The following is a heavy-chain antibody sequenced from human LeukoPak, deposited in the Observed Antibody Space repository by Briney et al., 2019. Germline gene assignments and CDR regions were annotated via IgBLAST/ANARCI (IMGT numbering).Heavy chain of an antibody. D-gene: IGHD3-22*01. Sequence: SETLSLTCAVYGGSFSGYYWSWIRQPPGKGLEWIGYIYYSGSTYYNPSLKSRVTISVDTSKNQFSLKLSSVTAADTAVYYCARTYYYDSSGYSDAFDIWGQGTMVTVSS. V-gene: IGHV4-30-4*08. CDR3: ARTYYYDSSGYSDAFDI. J-gene: IGHJ3*02. CDR2: IYYSGST. CDR1: GGSFSGYY.